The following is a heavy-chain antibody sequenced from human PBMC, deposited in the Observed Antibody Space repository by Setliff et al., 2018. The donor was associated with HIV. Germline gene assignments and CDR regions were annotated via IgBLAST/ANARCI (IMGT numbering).Heavy chain of an antibody. J-gene: IGHJ4*02. CDR1: GYTFTSYA. CDR2: IIPVFRTA. Sequence: ASVKVSCKTSGYTFTSYAISWVRQAPGQGLEWMGGIIPVFRTANYVQKFQGRVTITADESTSTAYMELSSLRSEDTAVYYCARGATITYYFDYWGQGTLVTVSS. V-gene: IGHV1-69*13. D-gene: IGHD5-12*01. CDR3: ARGATITYYFDY.